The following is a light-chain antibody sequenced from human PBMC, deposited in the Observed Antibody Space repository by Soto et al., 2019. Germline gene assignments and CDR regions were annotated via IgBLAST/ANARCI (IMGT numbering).Light chain of an antibody. CDR1: QGISNN. J-gene: IGKJ4*01. Sequence: DIQMTQSPSSLSASVGDRVTIACRASQGISNNLAWYQQKPGKVPKLLIYAASTLESGVPSRFSGSRSGTDFTLTISRLQPEDVATYYCQKYDSAPLTFGGGTKVEIK. CDR2: AAS. CDR3: QKYDSAPLT. V-gene: IGKV1-27*01.